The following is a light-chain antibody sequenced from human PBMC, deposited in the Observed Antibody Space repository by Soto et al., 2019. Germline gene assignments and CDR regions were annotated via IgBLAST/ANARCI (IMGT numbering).Light chain of an antibody. CDR2: AAS. Sequence: DIVRTKSPATLSVSPGERATLFCRASQGISSLLAWYQQKPGQAPRLLIYAASTRAAGIAARFSGSGSGTDFTLTIRSLQSEDFAIYYCQQYYDWPITCGQGTRL. V-gene: IGKV3-15*01. J-gene: IGKJ5*01. CDR3: QQYYDWPIT. CDR1: QGISSL.